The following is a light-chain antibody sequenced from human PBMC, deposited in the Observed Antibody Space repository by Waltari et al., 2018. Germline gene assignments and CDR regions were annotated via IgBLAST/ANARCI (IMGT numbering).Light chain of an antibody. CDR3: CSYAGSNTFV. CDR1: SSDVWCHNL. V-gene: IGLV2-23*03. CDR2: EGS. J-gene: IGLJ3*02. Sequence: QSALTQPASVSGSPGQSITISCTGISSDVWCHNLVSWYQHHPDKAPKLLIYEGSKLPSGVSIRFSGSKSGNTASLSISGLQADDEAYYYCCSYAGSNTFVFGGGTKLTVL.